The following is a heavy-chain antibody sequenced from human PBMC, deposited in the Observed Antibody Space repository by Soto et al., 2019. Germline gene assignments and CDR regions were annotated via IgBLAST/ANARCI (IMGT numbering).Heavy chain of an antibody. V-gene: IGHV4-31*03. CDR1: GGSMNSGGYC. Sequence: QVQLQESGPGLVKPSQTLSLTCTVSGGSMNSGGYCWNWIRQHPGEGLEWIGCISYGGTTSYNPSLKSRLTISVATSKNQCSLMLNSVTAADTAAYYCSRGILVWGQGTLITVSS. CDR2: ISYGGTT. J-gene: IGHJ4*02. CDR3: SRGILV. D-gene: IGHD2-15*01.